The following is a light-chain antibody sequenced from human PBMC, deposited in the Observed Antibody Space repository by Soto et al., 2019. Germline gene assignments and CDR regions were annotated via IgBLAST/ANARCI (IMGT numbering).Light chain of an antibody. CDR1: SGSVSTSYY. Sequence: QTVVTQEPSVSVSPGGTVTLTCGLSSGSVSTSYYPSWYQQTPGQAPLTLIYSTNTRSSGVPDRFSGSILGNKAALTITGAQADDESDYYCVLYLPSGIWVFGGGTKLTVL. J-gene: IGLJ2*01. V-gene: IGLV8-61*01. CDR2: STN. CDR3: VLYLPSGIWV.